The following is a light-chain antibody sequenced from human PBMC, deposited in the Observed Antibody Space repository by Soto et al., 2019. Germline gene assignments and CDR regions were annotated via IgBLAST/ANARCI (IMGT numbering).Light chain of an antibody. Sequence: EIVLTQSPGTLSLSPGDRATLSCRASQSVSNYLAWYQQKPGQAPRLLIYAASSRASGIPDRVRGSGSGTEFTLTISSLQSEDFAVYYCQQYNNWPALTFGGGTKVDIK. CDR2: AAS. CDR1: QSVSNY. J-gene: IGKJ4*01. CDR3: QQYNNWPALT. V-gene: IGKV3D-15*01.